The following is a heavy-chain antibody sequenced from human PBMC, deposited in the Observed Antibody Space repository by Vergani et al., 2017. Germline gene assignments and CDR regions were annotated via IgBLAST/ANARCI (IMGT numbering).Heavy chain of an antibody. J-gene: IGHJ5*02. CDR1: GGTFSSYA. Sequence: QVQLVQSGAEVKKPGSSVQVSCKASGGTFSSYAISWVRQAPGQGLEWMGGIIPIFGTANYAQKFQGRVTITADESTSTAYMELSSLRSEDTAVYYCARERVVVPAAKNWNWFDPWGQGTLVTVSS. V-gene: IGHV1-69*01. CDR2: IIPIFGTA. CDR3: ARERVVVPAAKNWNWFDP. D-gene: IGHD2-2*01.